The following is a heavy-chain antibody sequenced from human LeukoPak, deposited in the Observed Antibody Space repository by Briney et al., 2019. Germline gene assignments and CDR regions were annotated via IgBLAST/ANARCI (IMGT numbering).Heavy chain of an antibody. J-gene: IGHJ5*02. CDR2: IDPAGSST. Sequence: GGSLRLSCAASGFTFSSDWMHWVRQAPGQGLVWVSRIDPAGSSTNYADSVKGRFTISRDNAMNTLYLHLNSLRAEDTAVYYCARGVRGSYGTDLWGQGTLVTVSS. V-gene: IGHV3-74*01. CDR1: GFTFSSDW. CDR3: ARGVRGSYGTDL. D-gene: IGHD1-26*01.